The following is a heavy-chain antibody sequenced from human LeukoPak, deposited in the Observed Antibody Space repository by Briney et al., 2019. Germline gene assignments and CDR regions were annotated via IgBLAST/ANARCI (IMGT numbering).Heavy chain of an antibody. V-gene: IGHV4-59*01. J-gene: IGHJ5*01. CDR2: IYDSGST. D-gene: IGHD5-18*01. CDR1: GGSISSYY. CDR3: ARTPGFSYGFGWFDS. Sequence: SETLSLTCTVSGGSISSYYWSWIRQPPGKGLEWIGFIYDSGSTNCNPSLKSRVTISVDTSKNQFSLKLRSVTAADTAVYYCARTPGFSYGFGWFDSWGQGTLVTVSS.